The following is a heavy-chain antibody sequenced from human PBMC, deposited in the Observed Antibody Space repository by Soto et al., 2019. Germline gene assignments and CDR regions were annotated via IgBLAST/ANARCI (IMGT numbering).Heavy chain of an antibody. Sequence: PSETLSLTCTVSCGSVSSGSYYWSWIRQPPGKGLEWIGYIYYSGSTNYNPSLKSRVTISVDTSKNQFSLKLSSVTAADTAVYYCARDRYCSGGSCSNDAFDIWGQGTMVTVSS. V-gene: IGHV4-61*01. CDR1: CGSVSSGSYY. CDR2: IYYSGST. CDR3: ARDRYCSGGSCSNDAFDI. J-gene: IGHJ3*02. D-gene: IGHD2-15*01.